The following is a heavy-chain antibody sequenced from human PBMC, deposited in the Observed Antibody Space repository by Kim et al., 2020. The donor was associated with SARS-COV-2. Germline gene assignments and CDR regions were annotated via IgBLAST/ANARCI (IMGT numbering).Heavy chain of an antibody. V-gene: IGHV3-7*03. CDR3: ARVPHQYSSGWDRFWGNYYYGMDV. CDR1: GFTFSSYW. CDR2: IKQDGSEK. Sequence: GGSLRLSCAASGFTFSSYWMSWVRQAPGKGLEWVANIKQDGSEKYYVDSVKGRFTISRDNAKNSLYLQMNSLRAEDTAVYYCARVPHQYSSGWDRFWGNYYYGMDVWGQGTTVTVSS. J-gene: IGHJ6*02. D-gene: IGHD6-19*01.